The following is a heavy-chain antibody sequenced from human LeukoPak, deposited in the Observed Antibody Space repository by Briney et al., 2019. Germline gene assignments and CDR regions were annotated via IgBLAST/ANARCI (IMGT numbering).Heavy chain of an antibody. CDR2: ISYDGSNK. CDR1: GFTFSNYA. D-gene: IGHD6-13*01. Sequence: GGSLRLSCAASGFTFSNYAMHWVRQAPGKGLEWVALISYDGSNKYYADSVKGRFTFSRDNSKNTLYLQMNSLRPEDTAVYYCARVHSSSWYCCSDYWGLGTLVTVSS. V-gene: IGHV3-30-3*01. J-gene: IGHJ4*02. CDR3: ARVHSSSWYCCSDY.